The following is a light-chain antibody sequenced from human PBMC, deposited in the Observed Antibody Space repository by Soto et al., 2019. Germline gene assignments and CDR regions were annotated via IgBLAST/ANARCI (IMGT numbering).Light chain of an antibody. CDR2: GAS. Sequence: EMVLTQSPGTLSLSPGERATLSCRASQSVSSRSLAWYQQKPGQAPRLLIYGASNRATGTPDRFSGSGSGTDFTLAISRLEPEDFAMYYCQQFGTSRLTFGGGTKVDIK. CDR1: QSVSSRS. CDR3: QQFGTSRLT. V-gene: IGKV3-20*01. J-gene: IGKJ4*01.